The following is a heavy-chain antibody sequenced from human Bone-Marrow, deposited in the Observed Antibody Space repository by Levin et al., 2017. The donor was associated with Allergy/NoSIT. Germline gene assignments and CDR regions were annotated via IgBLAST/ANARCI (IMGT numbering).Heavy chain of an antibody. J-gene: IGHJ4*02. CDR3: AHRRGGYNWNDADFDY. CDR1: GFSLSTTGVG. V-gene: IGHV2-5*02. D-gene: IGHD1-1*01. CDR2: IYWDDDK. Sequence: ESGPTLVKPPQALALTCTFSGFSLSTTGVGVGWIRQPPGKALECLALIYWDDDKRYSPSLKGRLTITKDTSKNQVVLTMTNMDIVDTATYYCAHRRGGYNWNDADFDYWGQGTLVTVSS.